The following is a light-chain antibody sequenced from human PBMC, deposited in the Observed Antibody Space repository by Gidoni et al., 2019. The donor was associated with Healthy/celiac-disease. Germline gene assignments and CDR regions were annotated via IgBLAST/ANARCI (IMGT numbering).Light chain of an antibody. CDR3: QVWDSSTYV. CDR1: NIGSKN. Sequence: SSELPRPLSVSVALGQTARITWGGNNIGSKNVHWYQQKPGQAPVLVIYRDSNRPSGIPERFSGSNSGNTATLTISRAQAGDEADYYCQVWDSSTYVFGTGTKVTVL. J-gene: IGLJ1*01. CDR2: RDS. V-gene: IGLV3-9*01.